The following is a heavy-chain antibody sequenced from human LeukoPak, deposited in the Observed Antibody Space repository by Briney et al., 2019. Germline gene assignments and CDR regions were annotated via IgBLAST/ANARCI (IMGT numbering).Heavy chain of an antibody. CDR3: AKVDGSGSYLDY. CDR1: GFTFSSYA. Sequence: GGSLRLSCAASGFTFSSYAMSWVRQAPGKGLEWVSALSGSGGITYYADSVKGRFTISRDNSKNTLYLQMNSLGAEDTAVYYCAKVDGSGSYLDYWGQGTLVTVSS. J-gene: IGHJ4*02. CDR2: LSGSGGIT. V-gene: IGHV3-23*01. D-gene: IGHD3-10*01.